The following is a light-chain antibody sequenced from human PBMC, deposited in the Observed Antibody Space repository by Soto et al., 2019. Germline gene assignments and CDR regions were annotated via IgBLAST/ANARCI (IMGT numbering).Light chain of an antibody. CDR2: GAS. CDR3: QQYGSVPRT. V-gene: IGKV3-20*01. CDR1: ESVSTSY. Sequence: EIVLTQSPGTLSLSPGERATLSCRASESVSTSYLAWYPQKPGQAPRLLIYGASSRSTGIPDRFSGSGSGADCTLTISRLEPEEFAVYYCQQYGSVPRTFGGGTKVEIK. J-gene: IGKJ4*01.